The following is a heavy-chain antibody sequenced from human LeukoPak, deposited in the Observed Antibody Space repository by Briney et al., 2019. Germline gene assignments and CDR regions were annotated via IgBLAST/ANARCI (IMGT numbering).Heavy chain of an antibody. CDR1: GFTFSSYA. V-gene: IGHV3-30*04. Sequence: GGSLRLSCAASGFTFSSYAMHWVRQAPGKRLEWVAVISYDGSNKYYADSVKGRFTISRDNSKNTLYLQMNSLRAEDTAVYYCAKEAKSSDYYYYGMDVWGQGTTVTVSS. CDR2: ISYDGSNK. J-gene: IGHJ6*02. CDR3: AKEAKSSDYYYYGMDV.